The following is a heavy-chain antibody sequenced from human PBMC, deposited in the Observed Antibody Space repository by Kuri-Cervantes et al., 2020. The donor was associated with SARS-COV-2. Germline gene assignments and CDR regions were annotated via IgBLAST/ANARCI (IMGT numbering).Heavy chain of an antibody. D-gene: IGHD1-1*01. V-gene: IGHV3-48*01. J-gene: IGHJ3*01. Sequence: GGSLRLSCAASGFTLSSYSMNWVRQAPGKGLEWVPYISSSSSTIYYADSVKGRFTISRDNAKNSLYLQMNSLRAEDTAVYYCARDNSGTTFSVFWGQGTMVTVSS. CDR3: ARDNSGTTFSVF. CDR2: ISSSSSTI. CDR1: GFTLSSYS.